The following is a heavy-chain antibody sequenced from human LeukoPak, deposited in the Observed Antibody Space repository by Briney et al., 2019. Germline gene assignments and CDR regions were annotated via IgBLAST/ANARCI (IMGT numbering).Heavy chain of an antibody. Sequence: SETLSLTCTVSGGSISSSSYYWGWIRQPPGKGLEWIGSIYYSGSTYYNPSLKSRVTISVDTSKNQFSLKLSSVTAAGTAVYYCARHRRIAVAGDYFDYWGQGTLVTVSS. CDR3: ARHRRIAVAGDYFDY. CDR2: IYYSGST. J-gene: IGHJ4*02. D-gene: IGHD6-19*01. CDR1: GGSISSSSYY. V-gene: IGHV4-39*01.